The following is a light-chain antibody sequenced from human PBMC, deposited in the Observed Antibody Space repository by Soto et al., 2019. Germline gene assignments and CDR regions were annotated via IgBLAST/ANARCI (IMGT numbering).Light chain of an antibody. V-gene: IGKV1-39*01. CDR1: QSISSC. Sequence: DIQMTQSPSSLSASVGDRVTITCRASQSISSCLNWYQQKPGKAPKLLIYAASSLQSGVPSRFSGTGSGTDFTLTISNLQPEDFATYYCQQSYSGPLTFGGGTKVEIK. J-gene: IGKJ4*01. CDR3: QQSYSGPLT. CDR2: AAS.